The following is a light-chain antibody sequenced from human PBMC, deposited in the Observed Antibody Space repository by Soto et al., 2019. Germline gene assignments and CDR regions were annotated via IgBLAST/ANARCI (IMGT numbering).Light chain of an antibody. CDR2: EVT. CDR3: YSYAGSSTFYV. V-gene: IGLV2-23*02. Sequence: QSALTQPASVSGSPGQSITISCTGTSSDVGTYNLVSWYQQYPGKAPKVMIYEVTRRPSGVSLRFSGSKSGNTASLTISGLQAEDEADYYCYSYAGSSTFYVFGTGTKLTV. CDR1: SSDVGTYNL. J-gene: IGLJ1*01.